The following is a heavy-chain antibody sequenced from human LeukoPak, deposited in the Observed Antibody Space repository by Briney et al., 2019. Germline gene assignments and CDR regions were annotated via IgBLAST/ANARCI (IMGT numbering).Heavy chain of an antibody. D-gene: IGHD2-2*01. CDR1: GYSFTSYW. Sequence: GESLKISCKGSGYSFTSYWIGWVRQMPGKGLEWMGIIYPGDSDTRYSPSFQGQVTISADKSISTAYLQWSSLKASDTAMYYCARQYCSSTSCYWYNWFDPWGQGTLVTVSP. CDR3: ARQYCSSTSCYWYNWFDP. J-gene: IGHJ5*02. V-gene: IGHV5-51*01. CDR2: IYPGDSDT.